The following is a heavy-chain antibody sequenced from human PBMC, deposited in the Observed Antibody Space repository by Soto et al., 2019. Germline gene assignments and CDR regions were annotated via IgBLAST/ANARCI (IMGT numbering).Heavy chain of an antibody. CDR2: INAGVFTT. CDR1: GFSFSTYT. D-gene: IGHD3-9*01. Sequence: GGSLRLSCSASGFSFSTYTMNWVRLAPGKGLEWVSGINAGVFTTYYADSVKGRFTISRDNSRKVLYLQMNSLRVEDTAIYYCAKDLQPDGIWTFDYWGQGTSVTVSS. CDR3: AKDLQPDGIWTFDY. J-gene: IGHJ4*02. V-gene: IGHV3-23*01.